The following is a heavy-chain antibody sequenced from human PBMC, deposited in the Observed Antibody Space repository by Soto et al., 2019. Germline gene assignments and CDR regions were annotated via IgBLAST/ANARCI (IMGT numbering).Heavy chain of an antibody. V-gene: IGHV1-58*02. CDR2: IIAGSGKT. D-gene: IGHD3-16*01. J-gene: IGHJ3*02. CDR3: AADPLYDYIWGSTDAFDI. CDR1: GGTFSSYT. Sequence: SVKVSCKASGGTFSSYTISWVRQAPGQGLEWIGRIIAGSGKTNYAQKFQERVTITRDMSTSTAYMELSSLRSEDTAVYYCAADPLYDYIWGSTDAFDIWGQGTMVTVSS.